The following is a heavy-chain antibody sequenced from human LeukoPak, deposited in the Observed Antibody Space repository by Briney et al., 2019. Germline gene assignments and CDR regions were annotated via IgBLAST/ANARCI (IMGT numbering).Heavy chain of an antibody. V-gene: IGHV3-11*01. J-gene: IGHJ4*02. CDR1: GFTFNDYY. CDR3: ARADTYYFDY. D-gene: IGHD3-16*01. Sequence: PGGYLRFYCAASGFTFNDYYMSWIRQAPGQGLEWVLYISSSGSTIYYADSVKGRFTISRDNAKNSLYLQMNSLRAEDTAVYYCARADTYYFDYWGQGTLVTVSS. CDR2: ISSSGSTI.